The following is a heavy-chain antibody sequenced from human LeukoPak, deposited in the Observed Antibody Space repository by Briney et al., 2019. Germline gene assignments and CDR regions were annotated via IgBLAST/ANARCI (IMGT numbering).Heavy chain of an antibody. CDR2: TYYRSKWYN. V-gene: IGHV6-1*01. CDR1: GDSLSSNSAA. Sequence: SQTLSLTCALSGDSLSSNSAAWDWVRQSPSRGLEWRGRTYYRSKWYNDYAVSVKSRITINPDTSKNQFSLQLTSVTPEDTAVYYCARGLDYGDYNDYYGMDVWGQGTTVAVSS. CDR3: ARGLDYGDYNDYYGMDV. J-gene: IGHJ6*02. D-gene: IGHD4-17*01.